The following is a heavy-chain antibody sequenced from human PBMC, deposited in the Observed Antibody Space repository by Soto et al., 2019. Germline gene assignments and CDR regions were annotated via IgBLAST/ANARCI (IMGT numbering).Heavy chain of an antibody. CDR1: GGSFSGYY. D-gene: IGHD3-10*01. CDR2: INHSGST. V-gene: IGHV4-34*01. Sequence: NPSETLSLTCAVYGGSFSGYYWSWIRQPPGKGLEWIGEINHSGSTNYNPSLKSRVTISVDTSKNQFSLKLSSVTAADTAVYYCARGGYYYGSEGLIDYWGQGTLVT. CDR3: ARGGYYYGSEGLIDY. J-gene: IGHJ4*02.